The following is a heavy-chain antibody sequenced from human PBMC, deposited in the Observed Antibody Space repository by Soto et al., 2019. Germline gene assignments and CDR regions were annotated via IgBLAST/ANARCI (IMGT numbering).Heavy chain of an antibody. CDR2: IYTSGST. CDR1: GGSISSYY. Sequence: QVQLQESGPGLVKPSETLSLTCTVSGGSISSYYWSWIRQPAGKGLEWIGRIYTSGSTNYNPSLKSRVTMSVDTPKNQFTLKLSSVTAADTAVYYCESDSGSGWYGESNFDYWCQGTLVTVSS. CDR3: ESDSGSGWYGESNFDY. J-gene: IGHJ4*02. V-gene: IGHV4-4*07. D-gene: IGHD6-19*01.